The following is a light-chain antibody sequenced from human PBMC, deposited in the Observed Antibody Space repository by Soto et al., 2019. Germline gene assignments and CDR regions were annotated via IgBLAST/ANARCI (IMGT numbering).Light chain of an antibody. CDR2: ATS. CDR3: QHRYNWLIT. CDR1: QNISSY. Sequence: IVLTQSPARLSLSLGKRAPLSCRAGQNISSYLAWYQQKSGQAPRLLIYATSNRATGIPARFSGSGSGTDFTLTISSLEPEDFAVYYCQHRYNWLITFGQGTRLEIK. V-gene: IGKV3-11*01. J-gene: IGKJ5*01.